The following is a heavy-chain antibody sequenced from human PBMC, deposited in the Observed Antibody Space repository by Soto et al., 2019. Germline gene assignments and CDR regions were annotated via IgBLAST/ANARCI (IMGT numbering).Heavy chain of an antibody. Sequence: SETLSLTCAVYGGSFSGYYWSWIRQPPGKGLEWIGEINHSGSTNYNPSLKSRVTISVDTSKNQFSLKLSSVTAADTAVYHCARGRGVATIGYYYYYGMDVWGQGTTVTVSS. V-gene: IGHV4-34*01. CDR3: ARGRGVATIGYYYYYGMDV. CDR1: GGSFSGYY. CDR2: INHSGST. D-gene: IGHD5-12*01. J-gene: IGHJ6*02.